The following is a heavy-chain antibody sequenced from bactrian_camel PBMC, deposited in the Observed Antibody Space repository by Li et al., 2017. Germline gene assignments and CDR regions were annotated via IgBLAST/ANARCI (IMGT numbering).Heavy chain of an antibody. CDR2: MDSVGIS. D-gene: IGHD2*01. CDR1: GLTKTTRC. V-gene: IGHV3S57*01. Sequence: HVQLVESGGGLVQPGESLRLSCTASGLTKTTRCMGWFRQAPGKQREAVATMDSVGISFVADSVKGRFTISKDNTKNTLSLSADNLEPGDTAMYYCAAGRGNSGGSCEATIFDFGYRGQGTQVTVS. J-gene: IGHJ6*01. CDR3: AAGRGNSGGSCEATIFDFGY.